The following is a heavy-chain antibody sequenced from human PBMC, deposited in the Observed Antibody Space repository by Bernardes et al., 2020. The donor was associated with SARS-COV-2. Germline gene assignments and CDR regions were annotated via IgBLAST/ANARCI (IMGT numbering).Heavy chain of an antibody. D-gene: IGHD5-12*01. CDR2: ISVYTGKR. J-gene: IGHJ4*02. CDR1: GYTFRNFG. CDR3: AKSGYDDARPNYDY. Sequence: ASVKVSCTASGYTFRNFGISWVRQAPGQGLDWMGWISVYTGKRNYAQKFQDRVTMTTDTSSSTAYMELRNLRSDDTAVYYCAKSGYDDARPNYDYWGQGTLVTVSS. V-gene: IGHV1-18*01.